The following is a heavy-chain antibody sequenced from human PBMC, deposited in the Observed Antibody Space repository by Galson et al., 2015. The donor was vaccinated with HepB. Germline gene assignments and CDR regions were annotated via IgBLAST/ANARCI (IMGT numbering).Heavy chain of an antibody. CDR2: INPSGGST. V-gene: IGHV1-46*01. J-gene: IGHJ4*02. D-gene: IGHD3-10*01. CDR3: ARRWFGDTTFDY. Sequence: SVKVSCKASGYTFTSYYMHWVRQAPGQGLEWMGIINPSGGSTSYAQKFQGRVTMTTDTSTSTAYMELRSLRSDDTAVYYCARRWFGDTTFDYWGQGTLVTVSS. CDR1: GYTFTSYY.